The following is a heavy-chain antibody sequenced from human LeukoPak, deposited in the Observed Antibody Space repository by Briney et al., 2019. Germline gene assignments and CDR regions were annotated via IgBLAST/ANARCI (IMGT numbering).Heavy chain of an antibody. D-gene: IGHD3-22*01. CDR2: VGTYDGKT. J-gene: IGHJ4*02. Sequence: GASMKISCKTSGYTFTDYAIVWVRQAPGQGLQWMGWVGTYDGKTNYAQEVQGRVTMTTDTSASTAYVELRSLTSDDTALYYCAKLMDNNYDGSAFDYWGQGTLVTVSS. V-gene: IGHV1-18*04. CDR1: GYTFTDYA. CDR3: AKLMDNNYDGSAFDY.